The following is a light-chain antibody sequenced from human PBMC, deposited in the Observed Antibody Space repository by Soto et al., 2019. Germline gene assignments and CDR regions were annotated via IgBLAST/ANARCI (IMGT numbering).Light chain of an antibody. J-gene: IGLJ1*01. CDR1: SSDVGAFNY. V-gene: IGLV2-8*01. CDR2: EIN. Sequence: QSVLTQPPSASGSPGQSITISCTGTSSDVGAFNYVSWYQQHPGKAPKLMIFEINKRPSGVPDRFSGSKSGNTASLTVSGLQAEDGADYYCSSYAGINIYVFGGGTKVTVL. CDR3: SSYAGINIYV.